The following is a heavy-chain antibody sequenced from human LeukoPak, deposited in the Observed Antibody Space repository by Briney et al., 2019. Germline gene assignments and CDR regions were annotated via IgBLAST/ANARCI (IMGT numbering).Heavy chain of an antibody. J-gene: IGHJ6*02. CDR1: GGSISSGDYY. CDR2: IYYSGSA. CDR3: ARESGYYGMDV. V-gene: IGHV4-30-4*01. D-gene: IGHD3-10*01. Sequence: SQTLSLTCAVSGGSISSGDYYWSWIRQPPGKGLEWLGYIYYSGSAYYNTALKSRVTMSVDTSKNQFSLKLSSVTAADTAVYYCARESGYYGMDVWGQGTTVTVSS.